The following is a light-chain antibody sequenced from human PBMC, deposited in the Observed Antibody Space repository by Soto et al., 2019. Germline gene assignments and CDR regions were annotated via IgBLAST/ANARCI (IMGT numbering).Light chain of an antibody. J-gene: IGLJ1*01. V-gene: IGLV2-14*01. Sequence: QSVLTQPASVSGSPGQSITISCTGTSSDVGGYNYVSWYQQHPGKAPKLMIYEVRNRPSGVSNRFSGSKSGNTASLTVSGLQAEDEADYHCSSYISDNTYVFGTGTKGTVL. CDR3: SSYISDNTYV. CDR2: EVR. CDR1: SSDVGGYNY.